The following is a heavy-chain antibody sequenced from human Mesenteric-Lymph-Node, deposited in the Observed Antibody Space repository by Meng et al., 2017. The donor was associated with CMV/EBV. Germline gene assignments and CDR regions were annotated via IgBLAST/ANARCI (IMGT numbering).Heavy chain of an antibody. Sequence: HYYESWIRQPPGQGLEWIGDIYYTGSTHYNPSLKSRLTISVDTTNPHFSLQLSSVTSADTAVYYCARDGGGSSYSSGYYYYWFDPCGQGTLVTVSS. CDR1: HYY. CDR2: IYYTGST. J-gene: IGHJ5*02. V-gene: IGHV4-30-4*08. D-gene: IGHD3-22*01. CDR3: ARDGGGSSYSSGYYYYWFDP.